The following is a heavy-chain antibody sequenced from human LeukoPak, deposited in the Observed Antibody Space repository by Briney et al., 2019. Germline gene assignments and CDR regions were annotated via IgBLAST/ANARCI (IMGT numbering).Heavy chain of an antibody. CDR2: VDWNGDIT. V-gene: IGHV3-20*04. D-gene: IGHD3-22*01. J-gene: IGHJ4*02. CDR3: ARTFTKYYYDSSGILNY. CDR1: GFNFADHG. Sequence: GGSLRLSCAASGFNFADHGMSWVRQAPGKGLEWVSGVDWNGDITGFADSVKGRFTISRDNAKSSLYLQMNSLRAEDTALYYCARTFTKYYYDSSGILNYWGQGTLVTVSS.